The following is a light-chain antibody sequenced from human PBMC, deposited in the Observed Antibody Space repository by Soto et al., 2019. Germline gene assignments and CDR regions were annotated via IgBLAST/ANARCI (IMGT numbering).Light chain of an antibody. CDR2: VAS. CDR3: QQYGSSPPIT. J-gene: IGKJ5*01. V-gene: IGKV3-20*01. Sequence: EIVLTQSPGTLSLSPGERATLSCRASHSVSSSYLAWNQQKPGQAPRLLIFVASSRATTIPDRFSGSGSGTDFTLTISSLELEDFAVYYCQQYGSSPPITFGQGTRLEIK. CDR1: HSVSSSY.